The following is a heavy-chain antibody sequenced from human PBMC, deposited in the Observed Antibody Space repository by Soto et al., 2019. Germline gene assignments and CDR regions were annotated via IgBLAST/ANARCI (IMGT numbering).Heavy chain of an antibody. D-gene: IGHD2-15*01. CDR1: GFTFSSYL. CDR2: INSDGSST. CDR3: VRTSLVVAAATREDY. Sequence: PGGSLRLSCAASGFTFSSYLRHWVRQAPGKGLVWVSRINSDGSSTGYADSVKGRFTISRDNAKNTLYLQMNSLRAEDTAVYYCVRTSLVVAAATREDYWGQGTLVTVS. J-gene: IGHJ4*02. V-gene: IGHV3-74*01.